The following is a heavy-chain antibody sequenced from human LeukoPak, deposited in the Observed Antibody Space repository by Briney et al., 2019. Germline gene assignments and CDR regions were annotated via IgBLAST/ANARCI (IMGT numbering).Heavy chain of an antibody. J-gene: IGHJ5*02. Sequence: SETLSLTCAVYGGSFSGYYWSWIRQPPGKGLEWIGEINHSGSTNYNPSLKSRVTISVDTSKNQFSLKLSSVTAADTAVYYCARHPRARVLQYYGSGMGFDPWGQGTLVTVSS. V-gene: IGHV4-34*01. CDR3: ARHPRARVLQYYGSGMGFDP. CDR2: INHSGST. CDR1: GGSFSGYY. D-gene: IGHD3-10*01.